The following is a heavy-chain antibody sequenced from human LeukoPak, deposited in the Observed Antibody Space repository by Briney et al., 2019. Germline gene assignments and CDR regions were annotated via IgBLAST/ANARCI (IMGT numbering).Heavy chain of an antibody. J-gene: IGHJ4*02. CDR3: ARDRDTAMGL. V-gene: IGHV3-30-3*01. CDR2: ISYDGNDK. D-gene: IGHD5-18*01. Sequence: GGSLRLSCAASGFTFSNYAMHWVRQAPGKGLEWVAIISYDGNDKYYTDSVKGRFTISRDKSKNALYLQMNSLRAEDTAVYYCARDRDTAMGLWGQGTLVTVSS. CDR1: GFTFSNYA.